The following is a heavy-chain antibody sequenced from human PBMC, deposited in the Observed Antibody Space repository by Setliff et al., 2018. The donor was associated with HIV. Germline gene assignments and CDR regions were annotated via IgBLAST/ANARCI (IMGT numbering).Heavy chain of an antibody. J-gene: IGHJ4*02. CDR2: INPYEIMA. Sequence: ASVKVSCKTSGYIFTSQHLHWVRQAPGQGLEWMGFINPYEIMAHYAQKFQDRVALTRDTSTGTVYMELRSLRSEDTAVYYCARDRGGSWTFDHWGQGTLVTVSS. CDR1: GYIFTSQH. CDR3: ARDRGGSWTFDH. D-gene: IGHD2-15*01. V-gene: IGHV1-46*01.